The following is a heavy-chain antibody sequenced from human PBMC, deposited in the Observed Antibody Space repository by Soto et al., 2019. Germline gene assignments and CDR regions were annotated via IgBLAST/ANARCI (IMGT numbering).Heavy chain of an antibody. V-gene: IGHV1-69*01. J-gene: IGHJ4*02. D-gene: IGHD2-21*01. CDR3: AAPGEVVLADRYYFDY. Sequence: QVQLVQSGAEVKKPGSSVKVSCKASGGTFSSYAISWVRQAPGQGLEWMGGIIPIFGTANYAQKFQGRVTITADEATSTAYMELSSLRSEDTAVYYCAAPGEVVLADRYYFDYWGQGTLVTVSS. CDR2: IIPIFGTA. CDR1: GGTFSSYA.